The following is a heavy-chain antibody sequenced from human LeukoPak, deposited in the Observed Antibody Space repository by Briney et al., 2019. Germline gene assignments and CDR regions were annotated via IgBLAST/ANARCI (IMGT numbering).Heavy chain of an antibody. Sequence: GGSLSLSCAVSGILLNNYGMTWARQAPGKGLEWVAGFCDSGGSTNYADSVKGRFTISRDNPKNTLYLQMNSLRAEDTAVYFCAKRGVVIRVILVGFHKEAYYFESWGQGALVTVSS. CDR2: FCDSGGST. CDR1: GILLNNYG. D-gene: IGHD3/OR15-3a*01. V-gene: IGHV3-23*01. J-gene: IGHJ4*02. CDR3: AKRGVVIRVILVGFHKEAYYFES.